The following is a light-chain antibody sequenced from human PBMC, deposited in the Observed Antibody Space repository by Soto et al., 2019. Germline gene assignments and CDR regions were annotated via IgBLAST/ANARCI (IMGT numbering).Light chain of an antibody. Sequence: NIQMTQSPSAMSASVGDRVTITCRATQGISNYLAWFQQKPGKVPKHLIYAASSLRSGVPSRFSASGSGREFTLTISSLQPEDFATYYCLQHNKYPLTFGGGTKVEIK. CDR1: QGISNY. J-gene: IGKJ4*01. V-gene: IGKV1D-17*01. CDR2: AAS. CDR3: LQHNKYPLT.